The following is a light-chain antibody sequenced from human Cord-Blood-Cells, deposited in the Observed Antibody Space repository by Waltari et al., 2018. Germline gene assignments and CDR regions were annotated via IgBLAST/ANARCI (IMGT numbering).Light chain of an antibody. Sequence: IVLTQSPCPLYLSPGESATLSCRASQSVSSSYLAWYQQKPGQAPRLLIYGASSRATGIPDRFSGSGSGTEFTLTISRLEPEDVAVYYCQQYGSSPRSFTFGPGTKVDIK. J-gene: IGKJ3*01. CDR3: QQYGSSPRSFT. CDR1: QSVSSSY. V-gene: IGKV3-20*01. CDR2: GAS.